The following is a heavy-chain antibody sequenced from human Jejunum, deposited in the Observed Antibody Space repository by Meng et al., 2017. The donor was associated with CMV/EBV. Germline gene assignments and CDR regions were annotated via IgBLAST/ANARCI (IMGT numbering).Heavy chain of an antibody. CDR3: ARSRSSSQYLDY. Sequence: VSGVSISSGCYWDWSRQAPGKGLEWIVYVFHSGATYYTPSLKSRVTMSVDTSRSQFALHLTSVTAADTAMYYCARSRSSSQYLDYWGQGVLVTVSS. J-gene: IGHJ4*02. D-gene: IGHD6-13*01. CDR2: VFHSGAT. CDR1: GVSISSGCY. V-gene: IGHV4-38-2*01.